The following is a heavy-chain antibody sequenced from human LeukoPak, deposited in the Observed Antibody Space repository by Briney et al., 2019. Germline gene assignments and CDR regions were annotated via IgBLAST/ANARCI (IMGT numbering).Heavy chain of an antibody. Sequence: KTSETLSLTCTVSGGSISSYYWSWIRQPAGKGLEWIGRIYTSGSTNYNPSLKSRVTMSVDTSKNQFSLKLSSVTAADTAVYYCARERRSSGWKGDFDYWGQGTLVTVSS. CDR1: GGSISSYY. V-gene: IGHV4-4*07. CDR2: IYTSGST. D-gene: IGHD6-19*01. J-gene: IGHJ4*02. CDR3: ARERRSSGWKGDFDY.